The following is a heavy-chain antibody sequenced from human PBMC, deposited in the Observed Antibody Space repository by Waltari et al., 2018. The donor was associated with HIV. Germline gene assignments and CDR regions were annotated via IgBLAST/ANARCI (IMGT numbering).Heavy chain of an antibody. Sequence: EVLLVESGGGLGKPGGSLRLSCAASGFTFSDAWMSWVRQAPGKGLEWVGRIKSKTEGGTTDYAAPVKGRFTISRDDSKTTLYLEMNSLKTEDTAVYYCTTVGGGTRDYWGQGTLITVSS. V-gene: IGHV3-15*01. CDR2: IKSKTEGGTT. CDR1: GFTFSDAW. J-gene: IGHJ4*02. CDR3: TTVGGGTRDY. D-gene: IGHD3-16*01.